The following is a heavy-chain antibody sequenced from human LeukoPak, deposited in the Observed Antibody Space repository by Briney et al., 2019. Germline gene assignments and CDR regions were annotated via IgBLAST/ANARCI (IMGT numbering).Heavy chain of an antibody. CDR2: IYQSGST. J-gene: IGHJ5*02. CDR1: GGSISSGGYS. V-gene: IGHV4-30-2*01. CDR3: ARGFGYFGSLRISWFDP. D-gene: IGHD5-18*01. Sequence: SQTLSLTCAVSGGSISSGGYSWSWIRQPPGKGLEWIGYIYQSGSTYYNPSLKSRVTISVDRSKNQFSLKLSSVTAADTAVYYCARGFGYFGSLRISWFDPWGQGTLVTVSS.